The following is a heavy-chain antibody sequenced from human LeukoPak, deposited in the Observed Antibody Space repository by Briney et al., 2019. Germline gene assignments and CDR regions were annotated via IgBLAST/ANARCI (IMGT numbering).Heavy chain of an antibody. V-gene: IGHV3-53*01. CDR3: ARADDGYFDY. J-gene: IGHJ4*02. CDR1: GFTVGSNY. Sequence: GGSLRLSCAASGFTVGSNYMSWVRQAPGKGLEWVSVIYSGGSTYYADSVKGRFTISRDNSKNTLYLQMNSLRAEDTAVYYCARADDGYFDYWGQGTLVTVSS. D-gene: IGHD3-3*01. CDR2: IYSGGST.